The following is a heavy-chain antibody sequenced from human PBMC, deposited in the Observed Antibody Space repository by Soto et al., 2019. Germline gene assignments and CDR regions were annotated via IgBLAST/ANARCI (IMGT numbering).Heavy chain of an antibody. J-gene: IGHJ6*02. CDR2: IWYDGSNK. CDR3: ASSSIAARPYYYGMDV. V-gene: IGHV3-33*01. Sequence: QVQLVESGGGVVQPGRSLRLSCAASGFTFSSYGMHWVRQAPGKGLEWVAVIWYDGSNKYYADSVKGRFTISRDNSKNXLYLQMNSLRAEDTAVYYCASSSIAARPYYYGMDVWGQGTTVTVSS. CDR1: GFTFSSYG. D-gene: IGHD6-6*01.